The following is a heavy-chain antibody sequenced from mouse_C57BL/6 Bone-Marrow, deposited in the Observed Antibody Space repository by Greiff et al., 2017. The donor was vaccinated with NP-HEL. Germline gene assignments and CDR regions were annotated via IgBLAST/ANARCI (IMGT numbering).Heavy chain of an antibody. Sequence: VQLQQSGPVLVKPGASVKMSCKASGYTFTDYYMNWVKQSHGKSLEWIGVINPYNGGTSYNQKFKGKATLTVDKSSSTAYMELNSLTSEDSAVYSCARQKWGYYFDYWGQGTTLTVSS. CDR1: GYTFTDYY. J-gene: IGHJ2*01. CDR2: INPYNGGT. D-gene: IGHD1-3*01. CDR3: ARQKWGYYFDY. V-gene: IGHV1-19*01.